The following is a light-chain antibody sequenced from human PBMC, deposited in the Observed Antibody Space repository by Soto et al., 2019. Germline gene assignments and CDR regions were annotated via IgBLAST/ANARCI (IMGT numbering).Light chain of an antibody. Sequence: QSAVAQPSSASGTPRQRVTIAGCGGSSDIGGSSVNWYQQLPGTAPKLLIYTNSRRPSGVPDRFSGSKSGTSASLTISGPQPEDPVFYSRAAWDYSLAAYVFGTGTKVTVL. CDR1: SSDIGGSS. V-gene: IGLV1-44*01. CDR3: AAWDYSLAAYV. CDR2: TNS. J-gene: IGLJ1*01.